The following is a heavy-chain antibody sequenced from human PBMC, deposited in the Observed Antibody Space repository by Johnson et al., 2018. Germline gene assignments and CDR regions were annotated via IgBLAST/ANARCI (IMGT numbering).Heavy chain of an antibody. D-gene: IGHD5-18*01. V-gene: IGHV4-59*12. CDR3: ARIRTASYYYYGMDV. Sequence: QVQLQESGPGLVKPSEPLSLTCNVSGDSITNYYWTWIRQPPGKGLQWIGYVHYSGISNYNPSLKSRVTISVDTSKNQFSLQLNPVTAADTAVYFSARIRTASYYYYGMDVWGQGTTVTVS. CDR2: VHYSGIS. J-gene: IGHJ6*02. CDR1: GDSITNYY.